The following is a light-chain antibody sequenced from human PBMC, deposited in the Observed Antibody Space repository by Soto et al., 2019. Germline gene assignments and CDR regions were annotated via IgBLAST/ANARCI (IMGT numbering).Light chain of an antibody. V-gene: IGLV1-51*01. CDR2: DND. J-gene: IGLJ3*02. Sequence: QSVLTQPPSVSAAPGQKVSISCSGSSSNIGKNYVSWYQQFPGTAPKLLIYDNDKRPSGIPDRFSGSKSGTSATLGITGLPTGDEADYYCATWDSSLSAGVFGGGTKLTV. CDR3: ATWDSSLSAGV. CDR1: SSNIGKNY.